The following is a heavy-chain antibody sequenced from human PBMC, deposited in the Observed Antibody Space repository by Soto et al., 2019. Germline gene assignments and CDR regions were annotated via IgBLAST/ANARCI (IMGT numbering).Heavy chain of an antibody. CDR1: WVRFINFV. CDR2: ISTSGGTT. CDR3: ATGTAAPAY. V-gene: IGHV3-23*01. D-gene: IGHD6-13*01. Sequence: GPMRHSCRSCWVRFINFVMSLVRQAPGKGLEWVSGISTSGGTTYYADSVKGRFTSSRDNSKNTLYLQMTSLRAEDTAVYYCATGTAAPAYWGQGTLVTVSS. J-gene: IGHJ1*01.